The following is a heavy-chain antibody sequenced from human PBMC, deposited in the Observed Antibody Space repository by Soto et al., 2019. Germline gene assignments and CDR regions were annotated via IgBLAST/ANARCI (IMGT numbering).Heavy chain of an antibody. J-gene: IGHJ6*02. D-gene: IGHD3-3*01. CDR1: GGTFSSYA. V-gene: IGHV1-69*13. Sequence: SVKVSCKASGGTFSSYAISWVRQAPGQGLEWMGGIIPIFGTANYAQKFQGRVTITADESTSTAYMELSSLRSEDTAVYYCAIGVVRTYYDFWSGYHETYYYYGMDVWGQGTTVTVSS. CDR3: AIGVVRTYYDFWSGYHETYYYYGMDV. CDR2: IIPIFGTA.